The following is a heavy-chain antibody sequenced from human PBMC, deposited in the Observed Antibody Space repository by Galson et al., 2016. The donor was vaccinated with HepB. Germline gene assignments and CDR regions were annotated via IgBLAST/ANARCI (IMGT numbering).Heavy chain of an antibody. Sequence: SLRLSCAASEFSLSSFWMHWFRQAPGKGLEWVSHINPESTTVNYADSVRGRFTISRDNAKNTLYLLASSLRVGDTAVYYCARGGIEPVDYWGQGTLVTVSS. CDR3: ARGGIEPVDY. D-gene: IGHD3-16*01. J-gene: IGHJ4*02. CDR2: INPESTTV. CDR1: EFSLSSFW. V-gene: IGHV3-74*01.